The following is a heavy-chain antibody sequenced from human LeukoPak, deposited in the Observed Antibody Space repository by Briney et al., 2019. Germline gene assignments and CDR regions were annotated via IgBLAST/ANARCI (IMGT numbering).Heavy chain of an antibody. CDR3: ATPAAAVTNY. V-gene: IGHV3-48*04. D-gene: IGHD6-13*01. CDR1: GFTFSSYS. CDR2: ISSSSSTI. Sequence: GGSLRLSCAASGFTFSSYSMNWVRQAPGKGLEWVSYISSSSSTIYYADSVKGRFTISRDNAKNSLYLQMNSLRAEDTAVYYCATPAAAVTNYWGQGTLVTVSS. J-gene: IGHJ4*02.